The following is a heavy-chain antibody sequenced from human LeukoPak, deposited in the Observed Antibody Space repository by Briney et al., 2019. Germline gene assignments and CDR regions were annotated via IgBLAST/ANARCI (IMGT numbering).Heavy chain of an antibody. Sequence: KPSETLSLTCTVSGGSISSYYWSWIRQPPGKGLEWIGYIYYSGSTNYNPSLKSRVTISVDTSKNQFSLKLSSVTAADTAVYYCARGLGYYDSSGYYFWGQGTLVTVSS. D-gene: IGHD3-22*01. CDR1: GGSISSYY. CDR3: ARGLGYYDSSGYYF. CDR2: IYYSGST. J-gene: IGHJ4*02. V-gene: IGHV4-59*01.